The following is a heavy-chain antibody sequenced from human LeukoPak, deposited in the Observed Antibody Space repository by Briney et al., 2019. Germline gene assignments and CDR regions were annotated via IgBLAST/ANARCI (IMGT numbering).Heavy chain of an antibody. V-gene: IGHV3-30*18. D-gene: IGHD3-16*01. CDR2: ISYDGSNK. CDR1: GFTFSSYG. Sequence: GRSLRLSCAASGFTFSSYGMHWVRQAPGKGLEWVAVISYDGSNKKYADSVKGRFTISRDNSKNTLYLQMNSLRAEDTAVYYCAKEEEDYVSGGMDVWGQGTTVTVS. CDR3: AKEEEDYVSGGMDV. J-gene: IGHJ6*02.